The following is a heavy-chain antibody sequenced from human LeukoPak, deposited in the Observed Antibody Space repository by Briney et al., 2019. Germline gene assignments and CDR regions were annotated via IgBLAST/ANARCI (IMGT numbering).Heavy chain of an antibody. Sequence: GGSLRLSCAASGFTLSSYAMSWVRQAPGKGLEWVSAISGNGDSTYYADSVKGRLTISRDNSKNTLYLQMNSLRAEDTAVYYCARGEQWLLNNFDYWGQGTLVTVSS. V-gene: IGHV3-23*01. J-gene: IGHJ4*02. CDR3: ARGEQWLLNNFDY. D-gene: IGHD6-19*01. CDR2: ISGNGDST. CDR1: GFTLSSYA.